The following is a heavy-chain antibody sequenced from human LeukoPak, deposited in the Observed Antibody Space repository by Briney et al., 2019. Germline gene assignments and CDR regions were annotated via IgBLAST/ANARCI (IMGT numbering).Heavy chain of an antibody. CDR2: ISGSGSST. Sequence: GGSLRLSCAASGFTFSNYAMTWVRQAPGKGLEWVSGISGSGSSTYYADSVKGRFTLSRDYPKNTLYLQMNSLRAEDTAVYFCAKYSGSYSHPPNGDSWGQGTLVTVPS. CDR3: AKYSGSYSHPPNGDS. J-gene: IGHJ4*02. D-gene: IGHD1-26*01. V-gene: IGHV3-23*01. CDR1: GFTFSNYA.